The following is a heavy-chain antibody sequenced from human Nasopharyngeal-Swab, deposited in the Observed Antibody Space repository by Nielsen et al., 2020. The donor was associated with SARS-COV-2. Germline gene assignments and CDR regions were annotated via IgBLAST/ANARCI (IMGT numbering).Heavy chain of an antibody. J-gene: IGHJ3*02. CDR2: MNSKDGNT. D-gene: IGHD3-22*01. Sequence: ASVKVSCKASGYTFTSYDINWVRQATGQGLEWMGWMNSKDGNTGYAQKFQGRVTMTRNTSINAAYMELSSLRSEDTAVYYCARSLYYYDSSGYFSHAFDIWGQGTMVTVSS. CDR3: ARSLYYYDSSGYFSHAFDI. CDR1: GYTFTSYD. V-gene: IGHV1-8*01.